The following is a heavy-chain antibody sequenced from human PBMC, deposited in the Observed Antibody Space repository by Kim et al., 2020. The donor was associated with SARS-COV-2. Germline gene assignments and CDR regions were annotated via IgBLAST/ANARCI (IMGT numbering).Heavy chain of an antibody. V-gene: IGHV3-7*01. J-gene: IGHJ6*02. Sequence: GGSLRLSCAASGFTFSSYWMSWVRQAPGKGLEWVANIKQDGSEKYYVDSVKGRFTISRDNAKNSLYLQMNSLRAEDTAVYYCARDPSSRYFDWLHQWGESYYYGMDVWGQGTTVTVSS. CDR2: IKQDGSEK. D-gene: IGHD3-9*01. CDR3: ARDPSSRYFDWLHQWGESYYYGMDV. CDR1: GFTFSSYW.